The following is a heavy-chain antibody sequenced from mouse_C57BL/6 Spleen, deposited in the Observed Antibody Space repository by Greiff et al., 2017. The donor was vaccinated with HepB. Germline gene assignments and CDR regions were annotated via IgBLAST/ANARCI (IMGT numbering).Heavy chain of an antibody. Sequence: SGPGLVKPSPSLSLPCSVTVYSFTRGYYWNCIRQFPGNKLECMVYISYDCSNNYNPSLKNRISITRDTSKNQFFLKLNSVTTEDTATYYCARFTPGYWGQGTTLTVSS. CDR3: ARFTPGY. CDR1: VYSFTRGYY. J-gene: IGHJ2*01. CDR2: ISYDCSN. V-gene: IGHV3-6*01.